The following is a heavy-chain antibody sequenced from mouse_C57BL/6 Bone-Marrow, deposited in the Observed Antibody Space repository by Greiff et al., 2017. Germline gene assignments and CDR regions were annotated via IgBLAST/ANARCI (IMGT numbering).Heavy chain of an antibody. CDR3: ARGELRSYYYAMDY. J-gene: IGHJ4*01. CDR2: ISDGGSYT. V-gene: IGHV5-4*01. Sequence: VHLVESGGGLVKPGGSLKLSCAASGFTFSSYAMSWVRQTPEKRLEWVATISDGGSYTYYPDNVKGRFTITRDNAKNNLYLQMSHLKSEDTAMYYCARGELRSYYYAMDYWGQGTSVTVSS. D-gene: IGHD1-1*01. CDR1: GFTFSSYA.